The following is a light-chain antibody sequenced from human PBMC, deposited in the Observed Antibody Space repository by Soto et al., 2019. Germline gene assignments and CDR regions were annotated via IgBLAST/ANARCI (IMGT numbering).Light chain of an antibody. CDR2: GAS. CDR1: QSISST. J-gene: IGKJ2*01. CDR3: QKYNNWPPAA. Sequence: EIVMTQSPATLSVSPGERVTLSCRASQSISSTLAWYQQKPGQAPRLLIYGASVRATGVPARFSGSGSGTEFTITISRLQSEDFAVYYGQKYNNWPPAAFGQGTKLEIK. V-gene: IGKV3-15*01.